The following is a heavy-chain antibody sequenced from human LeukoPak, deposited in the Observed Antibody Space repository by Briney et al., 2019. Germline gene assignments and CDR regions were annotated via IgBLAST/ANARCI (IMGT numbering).Heavy chain of an antibody. Sequence: ASVKASCKASGNTFSRYYFHWVRQAPGQGLDWMGIITPTTGGANYAQKFQGRVAMTRDTSTSTVYMELSSLTSGDTAVYYCATSDSTTGNWFDPWGQGTRVSVSS. CDR1: GNTFSRYY. CDR2: ITPTTGGA. V-gene: IGHV1-46*01. CDR3: ATSDSTTGNWFDP. J-gene: IGHJ5*02. D-gene: IGHD1-14*01.